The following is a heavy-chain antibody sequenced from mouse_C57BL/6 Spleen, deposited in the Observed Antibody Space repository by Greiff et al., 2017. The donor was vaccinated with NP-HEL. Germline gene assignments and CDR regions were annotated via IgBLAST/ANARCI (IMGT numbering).Heavy chain of an antibody. D-gene: IGHD1-1*01. J-gene: IGHJ3*01. CDR2: ISSGGSYT. V-gene: IGHV5-6*01. Sequence: EVQLVESGGDLVKPGGSLKLSCAASGFTFSSYGMSWVRQTPDKRLEWVATISSGGSYTYYPDSVKGRFTISRDNAKNTLYLQMSSLKSEDTAMYYCARHCTTVVEGFAYWGQGTLVTVSA. CDR3: ARHCTTVVEGFAY. CDR1: GFTFSSYG.